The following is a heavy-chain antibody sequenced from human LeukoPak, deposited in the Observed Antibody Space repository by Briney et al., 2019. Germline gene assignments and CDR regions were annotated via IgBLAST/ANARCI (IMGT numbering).Heavy chain of an antibody. Sequence: GGSLRLSCAASGFTFTNHAMQWVRQAPGEGLEYVSAISGNGGSTYYANSVKGRFTVSRDNSKNTVYLQMGSLRPEDMAVYYCARAGVVRYVAWLINYYMDVWGKGTTVTVSS. D-gene: IGHD3-9*01. CDR2: ISGNGGST. V-gene: IGHV3-64*01. CDR1: GFTFTNHA. CDR3: ARAGVVRYVAWLINYYMDV. J-gene: IGHJ6*03.